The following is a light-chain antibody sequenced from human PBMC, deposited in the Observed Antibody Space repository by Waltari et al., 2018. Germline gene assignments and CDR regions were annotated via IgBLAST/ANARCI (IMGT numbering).Light chain of an antibody. CDR3: HQSSSLPST. J-gene: IGKJ2*02. V-gene: IGKV6-21*01. CDR1: QSIGSS. Sequence: EIVLTQFPDFQSVTPKEKVTITCRASQSIGSSLHWYQQKPDQSFSGVPSRFSGSGSGTDFTLTINSLEAEDAATYYCHQSSSLPSTFGQGTKLEIK.